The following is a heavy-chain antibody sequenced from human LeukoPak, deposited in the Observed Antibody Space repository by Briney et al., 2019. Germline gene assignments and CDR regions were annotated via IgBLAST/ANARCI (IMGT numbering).Heavy chain of an antibody. CDR2: ISSSSSDI. CDR3: VTDYGGSSGAFDI. D-gene: IGHD4-23*01. CDR1: GFTLSSYA. J-gene: IGHJ3*02. V-gene: IGHV3-21*01. Sequence: GGSLRLSCTGSGFTLSSYAMNWVRRAPGQGLEWVSSISSSSSDIYYTDSVRGRFTISRDNAKNSLYLQMNSLRAEDTAVYYCVTDYGGSSGAFDIWGQGTMVTVSS.